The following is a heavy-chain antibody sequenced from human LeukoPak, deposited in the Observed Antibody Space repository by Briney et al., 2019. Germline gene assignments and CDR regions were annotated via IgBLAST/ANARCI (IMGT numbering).Heavy chain of an antibody. J-gene: IGHJ4*02. Sequence: GGTLRLSCAASGFTFSSYAMHWVRQAPGKGLEYVSAISSNGGSPYYANSVKGRFTISRDNSKNTMYLQMGSLRAEDMAVYYCRRLFDYWGKGTLVTVSS. CDR3: RRLFDY. CDR2: ISSNGGSP. CDR1: GFTFSSYA. V-gene: IGHV3-64*01.